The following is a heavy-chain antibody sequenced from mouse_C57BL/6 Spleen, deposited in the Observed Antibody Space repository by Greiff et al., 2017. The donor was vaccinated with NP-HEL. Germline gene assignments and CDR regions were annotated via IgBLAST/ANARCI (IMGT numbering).Heavy chain of an antibody. CDR1: GYTFTSYW. Sequence: VQLQQPGAELVRPGSSVKLSCKASGYTFTSYWMDWVKQRPGQGLEWIGNIYPSDSETHYNQKFKDKATLTVDKSSSTAYMQLSSLTSEDSAVYYCASLTTVVATRGFAYWGQGTLVTVSA. CDR3: ASLTTVVATRGFAY. CDR2: IYPSDSET. D-gene: IGHD1-1*01. V-gene: IGHV1-61*01. J-gene: IGHJ3*01.